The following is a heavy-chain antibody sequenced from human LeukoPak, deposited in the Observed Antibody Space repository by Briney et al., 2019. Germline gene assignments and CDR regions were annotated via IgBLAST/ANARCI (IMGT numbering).Heavy chain of an antibody. CDR1: GFTFSTYW. J-gene: IGHJ4*02. Sequence: PGGSLRLSCAASGFTFSTYWMNWVRQAPGKGLEWVANIKQDGSEKYYVDSVKGRFTISRDNAKNSLYLQMNSLRAEDTAVYFCARGRYCSGGSCRYFDYWGQGTLVTVSS. CDR3: ARGRYCSGGSCRYFDY. D-gene: IGHD2-15*01. CDR2: IKQDGSEK. V-gene: IGHV3-7*01.